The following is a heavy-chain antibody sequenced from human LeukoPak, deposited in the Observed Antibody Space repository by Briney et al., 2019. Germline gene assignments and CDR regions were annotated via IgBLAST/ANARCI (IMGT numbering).Heavy chain of an antibody. J-gene: IGHJ5*02. CDR1: GGSMSSSSYY. D-gene: IGHD1-1*01. CDR3: ARRGNNRNDFNWFDP. CDR2: IFYRGNT. V-gene: IGHV4-39*01. Sequence: SETLSLTCTVSGGSMSSSSYYWGWIRQPPGKGLEWIGSIFYRGNTYYNPSLRSRVTISVDTSKNQFSLQLKSVTAADTAMYYCARRGNNRNDFNWFDPWGQGILVTVSS.